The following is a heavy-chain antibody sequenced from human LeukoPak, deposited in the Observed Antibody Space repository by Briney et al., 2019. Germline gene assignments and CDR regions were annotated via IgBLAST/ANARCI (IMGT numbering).Heavy chain of an antibody. Sequence: KTSETLSLTCTVSGGSISSGSYYWSWIRQPAGKGLEWIGRIYTSGSTNYNPSLKSRVTISVDTSKNQFSLKLSSVTAADTAVYYCARLSITFGGVIKEPDYWGQGTLVTVSS. CDR3: ARLSITFGGVIKEPDY. CDR1: GGSISSGSYY. J-gene: IGHJ4*02. CDR2: IYTSGST. V-gene: IGHV4-61*02. D-gene: IGHD3-16*01.